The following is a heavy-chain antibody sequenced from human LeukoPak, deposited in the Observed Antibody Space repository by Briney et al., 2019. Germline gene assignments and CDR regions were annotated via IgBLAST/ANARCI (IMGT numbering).Heavy chain of an antibody. CDR3: ARDNPTGSYFGYLDF. CDR1: GGTFNRYA. J-gene: IGHJ4*02. V-gene: IGHV1-69*13. CDR2: IIPIFGTT. Sequence: VASVKVSCKASGGTFNRYAFSWVRQAPGQGLEWMGGIIPIFGTTNYAQKFQARVTITADESTSTAYMELNNLRSEDTAVYYCARDNPTGSYFGYLDFWGQGTLVTVSS. D-gene: IGHD1-26*01.